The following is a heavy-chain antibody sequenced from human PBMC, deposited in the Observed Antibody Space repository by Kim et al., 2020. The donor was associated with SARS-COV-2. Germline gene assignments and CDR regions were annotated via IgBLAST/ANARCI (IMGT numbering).Heavy chain of an antibody. D-gene: IGHD1-1*01. CDR2: IGGLDGAT. J-gene: IGHJ4*02. Sequence: GGSLRLSCTASGFTFNIYAMSWVRQAPGKGLEWVSTIGGLDGATIYADSVRGRFTVSRDNSKNTLYLQLNSLRADDTAVYYCARRAGTGATGTRYFDYWGQGTLVTVSS. V-gene: IGHV3-23*01. CDR3: ARRAGTGATGTRYFDY. CDR1: GFTFNIYA.